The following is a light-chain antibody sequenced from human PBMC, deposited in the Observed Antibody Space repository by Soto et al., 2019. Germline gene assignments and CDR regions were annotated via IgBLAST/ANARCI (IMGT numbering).Light chain of an antibody. CDR2: GAS. Sequence: EVVMTQSPATLSVSPGERATLSCRASQSVSDNLAWYQQKPGQAPRLLIFGASTRATGIPARFSGSGSGTHHNPTIRNLQEEDFQVYYCQQSNNWPYTFGQGTKLDIK. J-gene: IGKJ2*01. CDR3: QQSNNWPYT. V-gene: IGKV3-15*01. CDR1: QSVSDN.